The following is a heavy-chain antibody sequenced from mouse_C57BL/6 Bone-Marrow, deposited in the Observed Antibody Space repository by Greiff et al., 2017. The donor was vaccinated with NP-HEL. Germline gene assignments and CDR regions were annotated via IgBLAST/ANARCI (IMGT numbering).Heavy chain of an antibody. Sequence: VQLVESGPGLVQPSQSLSITCTVSGFSLTSYGVHWVRQSPGKGLEWLGVIWSGGSTDYNAAFISRLSISKDNSKSQVFFKMNSLQADDTAIYYCARLATVVAYYYAMDYWGQGTSVTVSS. CDR3: ARLATVVAYYYAMDY. J-gene: IGHJ4*01. CDR1: GFSLTSYG. D-gene: IGHD1-1*01. V-gene: IGHV2-2*01. CDR2: IWSGGST.